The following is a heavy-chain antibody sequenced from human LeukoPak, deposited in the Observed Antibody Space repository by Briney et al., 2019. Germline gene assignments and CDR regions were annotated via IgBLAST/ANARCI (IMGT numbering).Heavy chain of an antibody. Sequence: GGSLRLFCTASGFPVSNKYMRWVREAPERGLEWGSDIYSGGSTYYADTVKGRFSISRDKSKNTLYLQMNSLRAEDTALYYCAREMYCSGGSCYGDAFDIWGQGTMVTVSS. J-gene: IGHJ3*02. CDR3: AREMYCSGGSCYGDAFDI. CDR2: IYSGGST. D-gene: IGHD2-15*01. CDR1: GFPVSNKY. V-gene: IGHV3-66*01.